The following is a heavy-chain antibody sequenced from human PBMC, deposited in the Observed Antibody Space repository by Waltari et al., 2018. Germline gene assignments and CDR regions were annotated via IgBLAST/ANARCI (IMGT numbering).Heavy chain of an antibody. D-gene: IGHD3-3*01. CDR1: GFTFRSYS. Sequence: EVQLVESGGGLVQPGGSLRLSCAASGFTFRSYSMNWVRQAPGTGLEWVSYISSSSSTIYYADSVKGRFTISRDNAKNSLYLQMNSLRAEDTAVYYCARGPRITIFGVVIHGYYGMDVWGQGTTVTVSS. J-gene: IGHJ6*02. CDR2: ISSSSSTI. V-gene: IGHV3-48*01. CDR3: ARGPRITIFGVVIHGYYGMDV.